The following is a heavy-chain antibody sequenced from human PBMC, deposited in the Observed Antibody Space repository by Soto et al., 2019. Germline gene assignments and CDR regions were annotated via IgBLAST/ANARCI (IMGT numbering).Heavy chain of an antibody. CDR2: ISSDGSHK. D-gene: IGHD3-3*01. Sequence: QVHLVESGGGVVQPGRSLRLSCAASGFTFRSYGMHWVRQAPGKGLEWVAVISSDGSHKYYADSVKSRFTISREFSKNTLPLQTTGLRPEDTAVYYCAKVAHLEMPTISIAHRGQETRVTVPS. CDR1: GFTFRSYG. V-gene: IGHV3-30*18. J-gene: IGHJ4*02. CDR3: AKVAHLEMPTISIAH.